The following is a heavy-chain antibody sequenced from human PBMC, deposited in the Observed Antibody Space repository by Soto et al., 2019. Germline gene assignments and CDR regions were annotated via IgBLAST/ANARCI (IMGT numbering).Heavy chain of an antibody. CDR1: GYTFTNYG. J-gene: IGHJ4*01. CDR2: VSAYNGDR. CDR3: SRGTSIPASGDY. D-gene: IGHD6-6*01. V-gene: IGHV1-18*01. Sequence: QVPLVQSGAEVKKPGASVKVSCKASGYTFTNYGINWVRQAPGQGLEWLGWVSAYNGDRRYAQRVQARVIMTTDTSTTTAYMELRSLRSDDTAVYYCSRGTSIPASGDYWGQGTLVTVSS.